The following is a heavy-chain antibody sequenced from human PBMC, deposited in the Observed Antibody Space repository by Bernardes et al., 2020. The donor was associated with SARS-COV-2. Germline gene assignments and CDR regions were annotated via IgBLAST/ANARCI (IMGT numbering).Heavy chain of an antibody. D-gene: IGHD2-8*01. CDR1: GFTFSDYY. V-gene: IGHV3-11*01. CDR3: ARANGQQRSLDF. CDR2: INSTAGLT. J-gene: IGHJ4*02. Sequence: GGSLRLSCAASGFTFSDYYMTWVRQAPGKGLEWISYINSTAGLTFYADSVKGRFAISRDNAKNSLYLQMNNLRAEDTAIYYCARANGQQRSLDFWGQGTLVTVSS.